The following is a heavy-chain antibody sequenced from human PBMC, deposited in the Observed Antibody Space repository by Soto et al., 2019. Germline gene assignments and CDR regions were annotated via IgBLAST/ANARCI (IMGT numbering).Heavy chain of an antibody. CDR3: ARYCSGGSCHAWFDP. V-gene: IGHV4-30-4*01. CDR2: IYYSGST. J-gene: IGHJ5*02. D-gene: IGHD2-15*01. Sequence: QVQLQESGPGLVKPSQTLSLTCTVSGGSISSGDYYWSWIRQPPGKGLEWIGYIYYSGSTYYNPSLKSRVTISVHTSKNQFSLKLSSVTAADTAVYYCARYCSGGSCHAWFDPWGQGTLVTVSS. CDR1: GGSISSGDYY.